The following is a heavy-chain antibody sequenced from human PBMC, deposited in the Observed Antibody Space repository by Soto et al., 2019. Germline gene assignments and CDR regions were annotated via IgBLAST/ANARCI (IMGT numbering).Heavy chain of an antibody. CDR3: ATAPDSDTAMVTGYYYYYGMDV. CDR2: FDPEDGET. Sequence: QVQLVQSGAEVKKPGASVKVSCKVSGYTLTELSMHWVRQAPGRGREWMGGFDPEDGETIYAQKFQGRVTMTEDTSTDTDYMELSSLRSEDTAVYYCATAPDSDTAMVTGYYYYYGMDVWGQGTTVTVSS. J-gene: IGHJ6*02. CDR1: GYTLTELS. D-gene: IGHD5-18*01. V-gene: IGHV1-24*01.